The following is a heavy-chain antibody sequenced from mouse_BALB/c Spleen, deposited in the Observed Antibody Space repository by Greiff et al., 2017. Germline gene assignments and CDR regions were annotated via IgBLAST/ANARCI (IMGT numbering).Heavy chain of an antibody. D-gene: IGHD1-1*01. Sequence: QVQLKESGAELARPGASVKMSCKASGYTFTSYTMHWVKQRPGQGLEWIGYINPSSGYTNYNQKFKDKATLTADKSSSTAYMQLSSLTSEDSAVYYCARRILGAMDYWGQGTSVTVSS. CDR1: GYTFTSYT. CDR2: INPSSGYT. V-gene: IGHV1-4*01. J-gene: IGHJ4*01. CDR3: ARRILGAMDY.